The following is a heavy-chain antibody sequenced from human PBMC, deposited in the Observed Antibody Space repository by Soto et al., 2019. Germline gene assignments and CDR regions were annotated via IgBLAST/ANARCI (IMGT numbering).Heavy chain of an antibody. Sequence: SETLSLTCTVSGGSISSFYWSWIRQPPGKGLEWIGYIYYYGNTNYNPSLKSRVTISVDTSKNQFSLKLSSVTAADTAVYYCARDPRIYSDPYYFDYWGQGTLITVSS. CDR2: IYYYGNT. CDR1: GGSISSFY. V-gene: IGHV4-59*01. CDR3: ARDPRIYSDPYYFDY. J-gene: IGHJ4*02. D-gene: IGHD4-17*01.